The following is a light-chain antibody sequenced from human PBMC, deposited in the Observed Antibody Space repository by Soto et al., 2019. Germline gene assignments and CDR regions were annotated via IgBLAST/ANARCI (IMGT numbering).Light chain of an antibody. CDR1: QGISSC. J-gene: IGKJ3*01. V-gene: IGKV1-9*01. CDR2: AAS. CDR3: QEVNSYPFT. Sequence: DIQLTQSPSFLSASVGDRVTITCRDSQGISSCLAWYQQEPGKAPKLLIYAASTLQSGVPSRFSGSGSGTEFTLTISSLQPEDFATYYCQEVNSYPFTFGPGTKVDIK.